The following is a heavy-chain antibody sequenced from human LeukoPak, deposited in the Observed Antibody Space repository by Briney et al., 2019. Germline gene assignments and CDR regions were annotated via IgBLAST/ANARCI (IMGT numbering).Heavy chain of an antibody. CDR2: IYYSGST. CDR1: GGSVSSGSYY. CDR3: ARGTTVTPTYYFDY. D-gene: IGHD4-17*01. Sequence: SETLSLTCTVSGGSVSSGSYYWSWIRQPPGKGLEWIGYIYYSGSTHYNPSLKSRVTISVDTSKNQFSLKLSSVTAADTAVYYCARGTTVTPTYYFDYWGQGTLVTVSS. V-gene: IGHV4-30-4*01. J-gene: IGHJ4*02.